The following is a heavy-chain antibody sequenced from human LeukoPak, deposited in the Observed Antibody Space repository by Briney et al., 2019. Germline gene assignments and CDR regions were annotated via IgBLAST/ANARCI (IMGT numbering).Heavy chain of an antibody. CDR2: INPNSGGA. J-gene: IGHJ4*02. Sequence: ASVKVSCKASGYTFTSYDINWVRQAPGQGLEWMGWINPNSGGANYAQKFQGRVTMTRDTFISTAYMELSRLRSDDTAVYYCARVKRSSWSFDYWGQGTLVTVSS. V-gene: IGHV1-2*02. CDR3: ARVKRSSWSFDY. CDR1: GYTFTSYD. D-gene: IGHD6-13*01.